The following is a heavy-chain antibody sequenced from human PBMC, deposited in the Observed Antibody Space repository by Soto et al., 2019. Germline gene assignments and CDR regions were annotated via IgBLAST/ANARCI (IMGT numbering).Heavy chain of an antibody. CDR2: INPSGGST. CDR3: ARVLASDTAMANFDY. Sequence: ASVKVSCKASGYTFTSYYMHWVRQAPGQGLEWMGIINPSGGSTSYAQKFQGRVTMTRDTSTSTVYMELSSLRSEDTAVYYCARVLASDTAMANFDYWGQGTLVTVSS. D-gene: IGHD5-18*01. CDR1: GYTFTSYY. V-gene: IGHV1-46*01. J-gene: IGHJ4*02.